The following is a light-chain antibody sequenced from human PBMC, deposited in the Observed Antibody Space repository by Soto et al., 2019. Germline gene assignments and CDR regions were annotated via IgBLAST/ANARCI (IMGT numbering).Light chain of an antibody. CDR1: SSDVGGYNY. J-gene: IGLJ2*01. CDR2: EVS. V-gene: IGLV2-8*01. CDR3: SSYAGSNNYV. Sequence: QSVLTQPPSASGSPGQSVTISCTGTSSDVGGYNYVSWYQQHPGKAPKLMIYEVSKRPSGAPDRFSGSKSGNTASLTVSGLQAEDEADYYCSSYAGSNNYVFGGGTKLTVL.